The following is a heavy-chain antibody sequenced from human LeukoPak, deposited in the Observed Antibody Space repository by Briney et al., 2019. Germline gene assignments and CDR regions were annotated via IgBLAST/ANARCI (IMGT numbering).Heavy chain of an antibody. J-gene: IGHJ4*02. CDR1: GFILDDYG. Sequence: GGSLRLSCAASGFILDDYGMSWVRQAPGKGVEGIGFIRSAGYGGTKEYAACVRGRFTIARDDSKSIPYLQMNRLKTEDTAVYYCTRVRIHVLVTGNPLFDNWGQGTLVSLSS. D-gene: IGHD2-21*02. V-gene: IGHV3-49*04. CDR2: IRSAGYGGTK. CDR3: TRVRIHVLVTGNPLFDN.